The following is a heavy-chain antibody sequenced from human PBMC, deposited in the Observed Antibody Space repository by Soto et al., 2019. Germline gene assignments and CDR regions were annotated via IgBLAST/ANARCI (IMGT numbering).Heavy chain of an antibody. CDR1: GYTFTSYD. CDR2: MNPFSGNA. CDR3: TRGQGNH. V-gene: IGHV1-8*01. J-gene: IGHJ4*02. Sequence: QVQLVQSGAEVKKPGASVRVSCKASGYTFTSYDIYWVRQATGQGLEWMGWMNPFSGNAVYTQKFQDRVTMTRDTSIKTAYMEMSGLRSEDTAVYYCTRGQGNHWGQGSLVNVSS.